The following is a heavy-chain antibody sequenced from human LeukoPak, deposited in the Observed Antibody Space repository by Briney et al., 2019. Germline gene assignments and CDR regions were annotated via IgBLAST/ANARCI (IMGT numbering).Heavy chain of an antibody. CDR2: IYYSGST. Sequence: SETLSLTCSVSGDSISSYYWSWIRRPPGKGLEWIGYIYYSGSTNYNPSLKSRVTISVDTSKNQFSLKLSSVTAADTAVYYCARSFYDSSGYFYFDYWGQGALVTVSS. J-gene: IGHJ4*02. V-gene: IGHV4-59*01. D-gene: IGHD3-22*01. CDR3: ARSFYDSSGYFYFDY. CDR1: GDSISSYY.